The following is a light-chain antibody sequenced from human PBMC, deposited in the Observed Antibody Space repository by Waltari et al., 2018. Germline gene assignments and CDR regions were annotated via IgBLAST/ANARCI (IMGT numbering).Light chain of an antibody. CDR1: QSVSRT. Sequence: TLSGRASQSVSRTLAWYQQKPGQAPRLLIYDASSRATGIPDRFSGSGSGTDFSLTITRLEPEDFAVYYCQHYVSLPVTFGQGTKVEIK. CDR2: DAS. CDR3: QHYVSLPVT. V-gene: IGKV3-20*01. J-gene: IGKJ1*01.